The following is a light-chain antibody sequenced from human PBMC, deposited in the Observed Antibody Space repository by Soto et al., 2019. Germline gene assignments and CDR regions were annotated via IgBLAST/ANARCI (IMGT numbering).Light chain of an antibody. V-gene: IGKV3-20*01. CDR2: SAS. Sequence: EVVLTQSPGTLSLSPGERATLSCRASQSVNSSYLAWYQQKPGQAPRLLIYSASSRATDNPDRLSGSGSGTDLNLPISRLEPEDFQVYDCQRYGISPPKYTFGQGTKLEIK. CDR1: QSVNSSY. CDR3: QRYGISPPKYT. J-gene: IGKJ2*01.